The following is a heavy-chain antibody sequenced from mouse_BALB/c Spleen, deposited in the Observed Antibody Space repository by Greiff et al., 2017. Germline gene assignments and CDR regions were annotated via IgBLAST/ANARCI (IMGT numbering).Heavy chain of an antibody. CDR3: ARAGLLGSYAMDY. Sequence: QVQLKESGPGLVAPSQSLSITCTVSGFSLTSYGVHWVRQPPGKGLEWLGVIWAGGSTNYNSALMSRLSISKDNSKSQVFLKMNSLQTDDTAMYYCARAGLLGSYAMDYWGQGTSVTVSS. CDR2: IWAGGST. D-gene: IGHD2-3*01. J-gene: IGHJ4*01. V-gene: IGHV2-9*02. CDR1: GFSLTSYG.